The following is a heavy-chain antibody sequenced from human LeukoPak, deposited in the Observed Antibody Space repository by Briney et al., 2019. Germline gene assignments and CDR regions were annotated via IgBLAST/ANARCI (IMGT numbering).Heavy chain of an antibody. J-gene: IGHJ6*03. CDR1: GYTFTNYG. V-gene: IGHV1-18*01. Sequence: ASVKVSCKASGYTFTNYGISWMRQAPGQGLEWMGWISAYNGNTNYAQKLQDRVTMTTDTSTSTAYMELRSLRSDDTAVYYCARYGSGSYYDYYYYMDVWGKGTTVTVSS. D-gene: IGHD3-10*01. CDR2: ISAYNGNT. CDR3: ARYGSGSYYDYYYYMDV.